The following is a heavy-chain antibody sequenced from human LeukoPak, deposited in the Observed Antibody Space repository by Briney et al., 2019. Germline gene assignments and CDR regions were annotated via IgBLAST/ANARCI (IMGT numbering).Heavy chain of an antibody. CDR3: ARAGADFGVVPGGYYYYYMDV. CDR2: TYHSGGT. CDR1: GGSISSGGYY. Sequence: SETLSLTCTVSGGSISSGGYYWSWIRQPPGKGLEWIGYTYHSGGTYYNPSLKSRVTISVDRSKNQFSLKLSSVTAADTAVYYCARAGADFGVVPGGYYYYYMDVWGKGTTVTVSS. D-gene: IGHD3-3*01. J-gene: IGHJ6*03. V-gene: IGHV4-30-2*01.